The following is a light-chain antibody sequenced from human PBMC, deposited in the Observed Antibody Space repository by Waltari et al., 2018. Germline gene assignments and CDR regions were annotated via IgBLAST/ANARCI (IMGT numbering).Light chain of an antibody. CDR3: QQFNEYPWT. Sequence: AIQLTQSPSFLSASVGDRVPITCRTSQAPHSALAWYQQQAGKPPKLLIYDTSTLESGVPSRFSGGGTGAELTLTISSLQPEDVGTYYCQQFNEYPWTFGQGTKV. CDR1: QAPHSA. J-gene: IGKJ1*01. V-gene: IGKV1D-13*01. CDR2: DTS.